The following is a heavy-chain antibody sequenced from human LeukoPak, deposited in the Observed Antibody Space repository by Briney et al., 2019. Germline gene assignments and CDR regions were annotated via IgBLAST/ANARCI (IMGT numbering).Heavy chain of an antibody. D-gene: IGHD6-19*01. CDR1: GFTFSDYY. Sequence: GVSLRLSCAASGFTFSDYYMSWLRQAPGKGLEWVSYISSSSSYTNYADSVKGRFTISRDNAKNSLYLQMNSLRAEDTAVYYCARANLYSSGWFDYWGQGTLVTVSS. V-gene: IGHV3-11*06. CDR2: ISSSSSYT. J-gene: IGHJ5*01. CDR3: ARANLYSSGWFDY.